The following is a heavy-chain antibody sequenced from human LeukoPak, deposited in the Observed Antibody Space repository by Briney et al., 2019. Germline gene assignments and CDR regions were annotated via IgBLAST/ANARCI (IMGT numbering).Heavy chain of an antibody. CDR3: ARHAVYYYDSSGLNAFDI. V-gene: IGHV4-34*01. J-gene: IGHJ3*02. CDR2: INHSGST. Sequence: SETLSLTCAVYGGSFSGYYWSWIRQPPGKGLEWIGEINHSGSTNYNPSPKSRVTISVDTSKNQFSLKLSSVTAADTAVYYCARHAVYYYDSSGLNAFDIWGQGTMVTVSS. D-gene: IGHD3-22*01. CDR1: GGSFSGYY.